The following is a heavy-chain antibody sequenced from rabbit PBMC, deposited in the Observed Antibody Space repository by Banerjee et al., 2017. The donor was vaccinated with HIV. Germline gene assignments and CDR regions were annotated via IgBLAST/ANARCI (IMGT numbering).Heavy chain of an antibody. CDR1: GFTFSSYR. Sequence: QSLEESGGDLVKPGASLTLTCTASGFTFSSYRICWVRQAPGKGLEWIGCINTSSGNTVYASWAKGRFTISQTSSTTVTLQMTSLTAADTATYFCARDRGTDSNYYYTFNLWGPGTLVTVS. D-gene: IGHD8-1*01. CDR2: INTSSGNT. CDR3: ARDRGTDSNYYYTFNL. V-gene: IGHV1S40*01. J-gene: IGHJ4*01.